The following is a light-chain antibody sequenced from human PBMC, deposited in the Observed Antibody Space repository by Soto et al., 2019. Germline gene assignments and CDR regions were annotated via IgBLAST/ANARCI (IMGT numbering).Light chain of an antibody. Sequence: DIQMTKSPSSLSASVGDRDTITCRARQSIRKFLNWYQQKPGKAPKLLIYGASSLQRGGPSRFSRSGSVSDFALPISKLLPEDFATYYCQQGHSDPLIFGQGTKLDI. V-gene: IGKV1-39*01. CDR3: QQGHSDPLI. J-gene: IGKJ2*01. CDR1: QSIRKF. CDR2: GAS.